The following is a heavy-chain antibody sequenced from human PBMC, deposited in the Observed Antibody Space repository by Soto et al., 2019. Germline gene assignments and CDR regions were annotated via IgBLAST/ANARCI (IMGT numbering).Heavy chain of an antibody. Sequence: QVQLVESGGGVVQPGRSLRLSCAASGFTYSDFALHWVRQAPGKGLEWVAFISYDGSDKYYTDSVKGRFAISRDNSKDTLYLQMNTLRPEDTAVYYCARRAYHSYYATGVWGQGTTVTVSS. D-gene: IGHD3-22*01. J-gene: IGHJ6*02. CDR3: ARRAYHSYYATGV. CDR1: GFTYSDFA. V-gene: IGHV3-30*09. CDR2: ISYDGSDK.